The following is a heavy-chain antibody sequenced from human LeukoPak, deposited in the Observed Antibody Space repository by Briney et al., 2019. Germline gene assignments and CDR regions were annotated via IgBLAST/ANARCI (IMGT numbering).Heavy chain of an antibody. J-gene: IGHJ3*02. D-gene: IGHD2-15*01. Sequence: GGSLRLSCAASGFTVSSNYMSWVRQAPGKGLEWVSVIYSGGSTYYADSVKGRFTISRDNSKNTLYLQVNSLRAEDTAVYYCARGWWDIVVVVAATDAFDIWGQGTMVTVSS. CDR2: IYSGGST. CDR3: ARGWWDIVVVVAATDAFDI. CDR1: GFTVSSNY. V-gene: IGHV3-66*01.